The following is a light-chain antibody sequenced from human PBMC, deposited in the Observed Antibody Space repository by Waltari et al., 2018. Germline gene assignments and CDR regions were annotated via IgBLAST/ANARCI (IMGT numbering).Light chain of an antibody. CDR2: MAN. Sequence: YQRPRGEAPRTLGDMANARSSGVPDRFSGSILGNTAALTIAGAQADDESYYYCALYMGSGIWVFGGGTRLTVL. J-gene: IGLJ3*02. CDR3: ALYMGSGIWV. V-gene: IGLV8-61*01.